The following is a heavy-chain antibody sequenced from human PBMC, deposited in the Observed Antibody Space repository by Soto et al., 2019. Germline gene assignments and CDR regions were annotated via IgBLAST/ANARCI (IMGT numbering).Heavy chain of an antibody. D-gene: IGHD4-17*01. J-gene: IGHJ4*02. CDR2: IYYSGRT. CDR3: AGVRSYGAYRIDY. CDR1: RCSVSSANYY. Sequence: SETLSLTCTVSRCSVSSANYYWSWIRQPPEKGLEWIGHIYYSGRTTYSPSLVSRFTISVDTSRNQFSLKLTSVTVADTAVYYCAGVRSYGAYRIDYWCQGALGTGSS. V-gene: IGHV4-61*01.